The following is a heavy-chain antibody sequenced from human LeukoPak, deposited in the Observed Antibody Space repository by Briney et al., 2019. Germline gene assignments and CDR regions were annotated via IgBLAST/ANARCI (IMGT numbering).Heavy chain of an antibody. CDR1: GGSFSAYY. D-gene: IGHD3-10*01. V-gene: IGHV4-34*01. Sequence: PSETLSLTCAVYGGSFSAYYWSWIRQPPGKGLEWIREINHSGSTNYNPSLKSRVTISVDTSKNQFSLKLTSVTAADTALYFCARQYYYGPYYFDSWGQGTLVTVSS. J-gene: IGHJ4*02. CDR2: INHSGST. CDR3: ARQYYYGPYYFDS.